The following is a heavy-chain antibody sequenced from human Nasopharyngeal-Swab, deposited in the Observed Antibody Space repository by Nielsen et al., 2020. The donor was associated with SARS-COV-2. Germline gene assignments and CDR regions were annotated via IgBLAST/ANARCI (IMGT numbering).Heavy chain of an antibody. CDR3: ARDSMTTVTTGAFDI. CDR1: GFTFSSYG. D-gene: IGHD4-11*01. CDR2: IWYDGSNK. V-gene: IGHV3-33*01. J-gene: IGHJ3*02. Sequence: GESLKISRAASGFTFSSYGMHWVRQAPGKGLEWVAVIWYDGSNKYYADSVKGRFTISRDNSKNTLYLQMNSLRAEGTAVYYCARDSMTTVTTGAFDIWGQGTMVTVSS.